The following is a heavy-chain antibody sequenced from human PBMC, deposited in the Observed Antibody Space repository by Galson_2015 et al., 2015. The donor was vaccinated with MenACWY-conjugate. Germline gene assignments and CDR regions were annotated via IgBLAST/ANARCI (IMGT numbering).Heavy chain of an antibody. Sequence: SLRLSCAASGFTLSNAWMTWVRQAPGKGLEWVGRIKSKTHSGTPDYAAPVNGRSTISRDDSRNTMYLEMNGLKAEDTGVYYCTPDSFGQSFLDSWGQGTPVTVSS. V-gene: IGHV3-15*01. D-gene: IGHD3-16*01. J-gene: IGHJ4*02. CDR3: TPDSFGQSFLDS. CDR2: IKSKTHSGTP. CDR1: GFTLSNAW.